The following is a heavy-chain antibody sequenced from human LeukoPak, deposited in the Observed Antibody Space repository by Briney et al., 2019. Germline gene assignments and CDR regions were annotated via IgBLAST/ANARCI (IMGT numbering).Heavy chain of an antibody. D-gene: IGHD6-19*01. J-gene: IGHJ4*02. CDR1: GGSISSSSYY. CDR2: IYYSGST. CDR3: ASSSGWYFDY. Sequence: ASETLSLTCTVSGGSISSSSYYWGWIRQPPGKGLEWIGYIYYSGSTNYNPSLKSRVTISVDTSKNQFSLKLSSVTAADTAVYYCASSSGWYFDYWGQGTLVTVSS. V-gene: IGHV4-61*05.